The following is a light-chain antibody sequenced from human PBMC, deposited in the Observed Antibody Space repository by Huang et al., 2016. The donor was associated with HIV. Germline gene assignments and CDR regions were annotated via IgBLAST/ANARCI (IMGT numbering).Light chain of an antibody. V-gene: IGKV4-1*01. J-gene: IGKJ2*01. CDR3: HQYFSTPYT. Sequence: DIVMTQSPDSLAVSLGERATIHCKSSQSVLYSSNNKNFLGLYQYKPGKPPKLLIYWATTRESGVPDRVSGSGSGTDFSLTISSLQAEDVAIYYCHQYFSTPYTFGQGTKLEIK. CDR1: QSVLYSSNNKNF. CDR2: WAT.